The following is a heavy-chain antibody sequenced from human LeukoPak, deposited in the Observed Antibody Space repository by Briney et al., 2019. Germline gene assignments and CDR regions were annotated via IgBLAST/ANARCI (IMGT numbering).Heavy chain of an antibody. J-gene: IGHJ4*02. CDR1: GASVNTSFYF. V-gene: IGHV4-39*07. CDR2: LFYSGST. Sequence: SETLSLTCTVPGASVNTSFYFWGWIRQPPGKGLEWIGSLFYSGSTYYNPSLKSRVTISKGSSGNQLSLISLKMTSVTAADTAVYYCARGFDNWGQGTLVTVSS. CDR3: ARGFDN.